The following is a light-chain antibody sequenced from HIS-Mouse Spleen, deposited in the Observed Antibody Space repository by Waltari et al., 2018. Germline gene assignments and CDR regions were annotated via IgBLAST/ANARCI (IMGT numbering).Light chain of an antibody. CDR1: QGISIY. CDR2: AAS. CDR3: QQLNSYPPT. Sequence: DIQLTQSPSFLSASVGDRVTITCRARQGISIYLAWYQQKPGKAPKLLIYAASTLKSGVPSRFSGSGSGTEFTLTISSLQPEDFATYYCQQLNSYPPTFGQGTKVEIK. J-gene: IGKJ1*01. V-gene: IGKV1-9*01.